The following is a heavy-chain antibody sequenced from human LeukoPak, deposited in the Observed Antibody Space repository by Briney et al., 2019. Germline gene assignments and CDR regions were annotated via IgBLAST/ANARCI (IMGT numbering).Heavy chain of an antibody. CDR1: GYIFTGYY. V-gene: IGHV1-2*02. D-gene: IGHD4-23*01. CDR3: ARDGGNSPYYYYGMDV. J-gene: IGHJ6*02. CDR2: INPNSGGT. Sequence: GASVKVSCKASGYIFTGYYMHWVRQAPGQGLEWMGWINPNSGGTNYAQKFQGRVTMTRDTSISTAYMELSRLRSDDTAVYYCARDGGNSPYYYYGMDVWGQGTTVTVSS.